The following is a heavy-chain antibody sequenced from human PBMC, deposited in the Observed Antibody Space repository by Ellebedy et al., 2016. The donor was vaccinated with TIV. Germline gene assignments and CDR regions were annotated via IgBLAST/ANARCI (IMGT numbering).Heavy chain of an antibody. CDR3: AKDHTEDSSGFAPFDAFDF. CDR2: ISGSGYSP. CDR1: GFTFGSYA. J-gene: IGHJ3*01. V-gene: IGHV3-23*01. Sequence: GESLKISCEASGFTFGSYAMSWVRQAPGKGLEWVSGISGSGYSPDYADSVKGRFTISRERSKNTLYLQMNSLRAEDTAVYSWAKDHTEDSSGFAPFDAFDFWGQGTMVTVSS. D-gene: IGHD3-22*01.